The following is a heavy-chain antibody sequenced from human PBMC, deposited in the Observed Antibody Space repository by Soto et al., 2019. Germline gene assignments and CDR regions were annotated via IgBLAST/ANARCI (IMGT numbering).Heavy chain of an antibody. V-gene: IGHV6-1*01. Sequence: QTLSLTCAISGDIVSSNRAAWNWIRQSPSRGLEYLGRTYYRSKWYNEYAVSVKSRITINRDTSKNQFSLQLNSVTPEDAAVYYCVRGLRRDGYVYEGFEYWGPGTLVTVSS. CDR1: GDIVSSNRAA. CDR3: VRGLRRDGYVYEGFEY. D-gene: IGHD5-12*01. J-gene: IGHJ4*02. CDR2: TYYRSKWYN.